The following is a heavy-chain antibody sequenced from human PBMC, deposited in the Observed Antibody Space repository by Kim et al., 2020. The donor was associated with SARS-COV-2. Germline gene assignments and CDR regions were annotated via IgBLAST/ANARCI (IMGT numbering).Heavy chain of an antibody. V-gene: IGHV3-11*01. Sequence: GHSIKHADSVSGRFTSSGDNAKKSLSLQMNSLTPEDTAVYYCVREPNYWGQGTLVTVSS. CDR2: GHSI. CDR3: VREPNY. J-gene: IGHJ4*02.